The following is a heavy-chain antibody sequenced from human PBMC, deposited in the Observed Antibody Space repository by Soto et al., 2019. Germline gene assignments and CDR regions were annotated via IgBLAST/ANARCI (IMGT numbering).Heavy chain of an antibody. CDR1: GYTFTSYG. V-gene: IGHV1-18*01. CDR2: ISAYNGNT. Sequence: GASVKVSCKASGYTFTSYGISWVRQAPGQGLEWMGWISAYNGNTNYAQKLQGRVTMTTDTSTSTAYMELRSLRSDDTAVYYCARDTIGRVARYFDWLPPGFDYWGQGTLVTVSS. D-gene: IGHD3-9*01. CDR3: ARDTIGRVARYFDWLPPGFDY. J-gene: IGHJ4*02.